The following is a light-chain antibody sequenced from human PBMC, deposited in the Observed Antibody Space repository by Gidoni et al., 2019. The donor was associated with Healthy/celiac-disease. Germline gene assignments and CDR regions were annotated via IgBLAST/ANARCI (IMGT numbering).Light chain of an antibody. J-gene: IGLJ2*01. V-gene: IGLV3-9*01. CDR2: RDI. CDR1: NIGSKN. CDR3: QVWDSSTV. Sequence: SYELTQPRTVSAALGQTARLTCGGNNIGSKNVHWYQQKPGQAAVLVIYRDINRPSGIPERFSGANSVNTATLTISRAQAGDEADDYCQVWDSSTVFGGGTKLSVL.